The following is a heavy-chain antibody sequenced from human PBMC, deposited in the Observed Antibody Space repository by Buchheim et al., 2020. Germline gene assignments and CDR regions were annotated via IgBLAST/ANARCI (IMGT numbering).Heavy chain of an antibody. CDR3: ARTTCAGDCNSFPYYYGMDV. CDR2: IFHSGST. Sequence: QVQLQESGPGLVKPPGTLSLTCAVSDGSIRNNNWWTWVRQPPGRGLEWIGEIFHSGSTNYNPSLKSRVTISVDKSKSQFSLNLRSVTAADTAVYYCARTTCAGDCNSFPYYYGMDVWGQGTT. D-gene: IGHD2-21*02. V-gene: IGHV4-4*03. J-gene: IGHJ6*02. CDR1: DGSIRNNNW.